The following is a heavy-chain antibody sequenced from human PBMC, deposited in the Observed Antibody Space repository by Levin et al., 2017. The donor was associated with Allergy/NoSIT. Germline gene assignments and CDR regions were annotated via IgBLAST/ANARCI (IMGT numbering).Heavy chain of an antibody. CDR1: GFTFDDYG. D-gene: IGHD5-12*01. CDR2: INWNGGST. CDR3: ARVSGGIPGSRSGYEGFDY. Sequence: GESLKISCAASGFTFDDYGMSWVRQAPGKGLEWVSGINWNGGSTGYADSVKGRFTISRDNAKNSLYLQMNSLRAEDTALYYCARVSGGIPGSRSGYEGFDYWGQGTLVTVSA. V-gene: IGHV3-20*04. J-gene: IGHJ4*02.